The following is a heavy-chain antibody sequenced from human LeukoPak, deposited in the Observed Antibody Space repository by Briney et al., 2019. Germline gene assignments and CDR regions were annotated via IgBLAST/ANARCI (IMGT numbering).Heavy chain of an antibody. CDR3: ARDRGAITMIVKGIFDY. J-gene: IGHJ4*02. Sequence: GGSLRLSCAASGFTFSSYAMHWVRQAPGKGLEWVAVISYDGSNKYYADSVKGRFTISRDNSKNTLYLQMNSLRAEDTAVYYCARDRGAITMIVKGIFDYWGQGTLVTVSS. CDR2: ISYDGSNK. D-gene: IGHD3-22*01. V-gene: IGHV3-30-3*01. CDR1: GFTFSSYA.